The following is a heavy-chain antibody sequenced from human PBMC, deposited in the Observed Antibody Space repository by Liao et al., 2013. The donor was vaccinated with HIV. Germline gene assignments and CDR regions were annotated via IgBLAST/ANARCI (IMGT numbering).Heavy chain of an antibody. CDR3: AREQTRSYYYYMDV. D-gene: IGHD4-11*01. J-gene: IGHJ6*03. CDR2: IYVSGST. Sequence: QVQLQEAGPGLVKPSQTLSLICSVSGGSFSGGSYYWSWIRQPAGKGLEWIGHIYVSGSTNYNPSLKSRVTISADTSKNHFSLELTSVTAADTAVYFCAREQTRSYYYYMDVWGKGTTVTVSS. V-gene: IGHV4-61*02. CDR1: GGSFSGGSYY.